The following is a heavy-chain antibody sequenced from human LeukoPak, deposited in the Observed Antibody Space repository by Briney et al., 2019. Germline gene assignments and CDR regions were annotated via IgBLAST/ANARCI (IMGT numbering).Heavy chain of an antibody. CDR1: VFTFSVSL. Sequence: GGSLRLSCAAPVFTFSVSLVHWGRPAPREGVVWVSRIYGDGSSTSYADSVKGRFTISRDNAKNTLYLQMNSLRAEDTAVYYCARAGVAYYYDSSGYPKYYFDYWGQGTLVTVSS. V-gene: IGHV3-74*01. D-gene: IGHD3-22*01. CDR2: IYGDGSST. CDR3: ARAGVAYYYDSSGYPKYYFDY. J-gene: IGHJ4*02.